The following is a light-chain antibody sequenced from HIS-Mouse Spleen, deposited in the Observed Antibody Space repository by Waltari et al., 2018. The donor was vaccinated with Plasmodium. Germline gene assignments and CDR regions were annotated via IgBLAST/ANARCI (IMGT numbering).Light chain of an antibody. J-gene: IGLJ3*02. V-gene: IGLV3-10*01. Sequence: SYELTQPPSVSVSPGQTARITCSGDACPTNYPCWYQQKSGQAPVLVIYEDSKRPSGIPERFSGSSSGTMATLTISGAQVEDEADYYCYSTDSSGNHRVFGGGTKLTVL. CDR3: YSTDSSGNHRV. CDR1: ACPTNY. CDR2: EDS.